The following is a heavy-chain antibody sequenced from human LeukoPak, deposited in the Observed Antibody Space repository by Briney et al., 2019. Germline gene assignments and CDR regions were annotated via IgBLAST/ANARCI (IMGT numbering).Heavy chain of an antibody. CDR2: INPSGGST. V-gene: IGHV1-46*01. D-gene: IGHD3-22*01. J-gene: IGHJ3*02. CDR1: GYTFTSYY. CDR3: ARMKTYYYDSSTWSPPPYAFDI. Sequence: GASVKVSCKASGYTFTSYYMHWVRQAPGQGLEWMGIINPSGGSTSYAQEFQGRVTMTRDTSTSTVYMELSSLRSEDTAVYYCARMKTYYYDSSTWSPPPYAFDIWGQGTMVTVSS.